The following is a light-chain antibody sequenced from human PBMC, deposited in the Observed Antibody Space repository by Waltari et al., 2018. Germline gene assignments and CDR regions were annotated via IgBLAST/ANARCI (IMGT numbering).Light chain of an antibody. CDR3: QHYDNWPPYT. V-gene: IGKV3-15*01. CDR1: QSVSSN. J-gene: IGKJ2*01. CDR2: DVS. Sequence: EIIMTQSPATLSLLPGERATLSCRDSQSVSSNLAWYQQKPGQAPRLLMYDVSIRGTGVPARFSGSGSGTEFTLTISSLQSEDFAVYYCQHYDNWPPYTFGQGTKLEIK.